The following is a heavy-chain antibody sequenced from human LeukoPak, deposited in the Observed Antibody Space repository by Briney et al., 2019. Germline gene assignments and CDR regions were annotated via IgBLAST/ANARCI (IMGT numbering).Heavy chain of an antibody. J-gene: IGHJ4*02. Sequence: GESLKIPCKTSGYSLAIYLIGWVRPMPGEGLRWVGIFYLGDSDTRYSPFFQGQVTISADKSISTAYLQWGSLKASDTAIYYCATGGQQLAYFDYWGQGTLVTVSS. CDR3: ATGGQQLAYFDY. CDR1: GYSLAIYL. V-gene: IGHV5-51*01. D-gene: IGHD6-13*01. CDR2: FYLGDSDT.